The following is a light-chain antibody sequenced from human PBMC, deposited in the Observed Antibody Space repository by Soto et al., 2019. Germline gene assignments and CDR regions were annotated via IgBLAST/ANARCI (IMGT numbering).Light chain of an antibody. CDR3: QQYGTSPWT. CDR1: QSVSSSF. J-gene: IGKJ1*01. Sequence: EIVLTQSPGTLSSSPGERATLSCRASQSVSSSFLAWYQQKPGQAPRLLIYGASSRAPGIPDRFSGSGSGTDFTLTISRLEPEDFAVYYCQQYGTSPWTFGQGTKVEIK. CDR2: GAS. V-gene: IGKV3-20*01.